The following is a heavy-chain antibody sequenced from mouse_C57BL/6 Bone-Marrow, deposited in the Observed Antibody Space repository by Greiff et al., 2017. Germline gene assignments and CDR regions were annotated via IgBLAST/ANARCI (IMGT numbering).Heavy chain of an antibody. CDR3: ARYDDDLGAWFAY. V-gene: IGHV1-55*01. J-gene: IGHJ3*01. CDR2: IYPGSGST. Sequence: VQLQQPGAELVKPGASVKMSCKASGYTFTSYWITWVKQRPGQGLEWIGDIYPGSGSTNYNEKFKSKATLTVDTSSSTAYMQLSSLTSEDSAVYYGARYDDDLGAWFAYWGQGTLVTVSA. D-gene: IGHD2-4*01. CDR1: GYTFTSYW.